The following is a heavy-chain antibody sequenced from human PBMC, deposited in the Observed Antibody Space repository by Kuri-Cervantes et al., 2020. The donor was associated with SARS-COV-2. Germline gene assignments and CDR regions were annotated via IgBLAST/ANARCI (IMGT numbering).Heavy chain of an antibody. CDR2: IYYSGST. D-gene: IGHD3-16*02. V-gene: IGHV4-39*07. CDR1: GGSISSSSYY. CDR3: ARRAPGAYDHVWGSYRPTTYDY. Sequence: GSLRLSCTVSGGSISSSSYYWGWIRQPPGKGLEWIGSIYYSGSTYYNPSLKSRVTIAVDTSKNQFSLKLSSVTAADTAVYYCARRAPGAYDHVWGSYRPTTYDYWGQGTLVTVSS. J-gene: IGHJ4*02.